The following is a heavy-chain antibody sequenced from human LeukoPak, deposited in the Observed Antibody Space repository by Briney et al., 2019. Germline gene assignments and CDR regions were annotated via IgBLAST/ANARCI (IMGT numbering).Heavy chain of an antibody. J-gene: IGHJ5*02. CDR1: GASVSSSGYY. D-gene: IGHD3-16*01. Sequence: PSETLSLTCSVSGASVSSSGYYWDWIRQAPGKGLEWIGTIYYTGGTSYSPSLASRVTISVGTSKNHFSLSLTYVTAADTAIYYCARHNWGSFYSFDTWHQGTLVTVSS. CDR3: ARHNWGSFYSFDT. V-gene: IGHV4-39*01. CDR2: IYYTGGT.